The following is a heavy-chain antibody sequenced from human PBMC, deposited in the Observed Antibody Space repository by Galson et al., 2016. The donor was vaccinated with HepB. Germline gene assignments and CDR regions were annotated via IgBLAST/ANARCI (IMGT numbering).Heavy chain of an antibody. J-gene: IGHJ4*02. Sequence: SLRLSCAVSGSTFSSYAMSWVRQAPGKGLEWVSAISGSGGSTYYADSAKGRFTISRDNSKNTLYLQMNSLRAEDTAVYYCAKDRVLIAAAGTGYFDYWGQGTLVTVSS. CDR2: ISGSGGST. D-gene: IGHD6-13*01. CDR3: AKDRVLIAAAGTGYFDY. CDR1: GSTFSSYA. V-gene: IGHV3-23*01.